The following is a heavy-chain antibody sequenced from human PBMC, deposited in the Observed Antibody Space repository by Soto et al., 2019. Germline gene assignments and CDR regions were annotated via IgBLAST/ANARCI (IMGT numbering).Heavy chain of an antibody. J-gene: IGHJ4*02. CDR2: ISSSSSTI. Sequence: PGVSLRLSCPASGFTFVSYIMNGVRQAPGKGLEWVSYISSSSSTIYYADSVKGRFTISRDNAKNSLYLQMNSLRDEDTAVYYCARGLYYYDSRGYWGYWGQGT. D-gene: IGHD3-22*01. CDR3: ARGLYYYDSRGYWGY. V-gene: IGHV3-48*02. CDR1: GFTFVSYI.